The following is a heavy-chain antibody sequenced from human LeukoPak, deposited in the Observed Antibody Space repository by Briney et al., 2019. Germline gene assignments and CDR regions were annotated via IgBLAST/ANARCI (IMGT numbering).Heavy chain of an antibody. D-gene: IGHD2-15*01. CDR2: IYYSGST. J-gene: IGHJ6*02. CDR3: ARIDRCSGGSCYGMDV. Sequence: SETLSLTCTVSGGSISSGDYYWSWVRQPPGKGLEWIGYIYYSGSTYYNPSLKSRVTISVDTYKNQFSLKLSSVTAADTAVYYCARIDRCSGGSCYGMDVWGQGTTVTVSS. V-gene: IGHV4-30-4*01. CDR1: GGSISSGDYY.